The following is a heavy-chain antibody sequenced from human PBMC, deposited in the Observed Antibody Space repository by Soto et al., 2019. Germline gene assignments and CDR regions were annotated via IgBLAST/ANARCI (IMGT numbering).Heavy chain of an antibody. CDR3: ARLSPPPKEDDFWGGYYPGIGWFDP. CDR1: GGSISSSSYY. V-gene: IGHV4-39*01. D-gene: IGHD3-3*01. CDR2: IYYSGST. Sequence: AETLSLTCTVSGGSISSSSYYWGWILHPPGKGLEWIGSIYYSGSTYYNPSLKSRVTISVDTSKNQFSLKLSSVTAADTAVYYCARLSPPPKEDDFWGGYYPGIGWFDPWGKGTLVTVSP. J-gene: IGHJ5*02.